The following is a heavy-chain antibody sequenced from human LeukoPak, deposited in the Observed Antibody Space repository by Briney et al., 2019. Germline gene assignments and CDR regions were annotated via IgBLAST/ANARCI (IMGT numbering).Heavy chain of an antibody. V-gene: IGHV3-23*01. CDR1: GFTFSSYA. D-gene: IGHD3-16*01. J-gene: IGHJ3*02. Sequence: GGSLRLSCAASGFTFSSYAMNLVRQAPGKGLEWVSGISGNSGNTYYAESVKGRFTISRDNSKKTLYLQMNSLRAEDTAMYYCATRVMIAITTRGAFHIWGQGTMVTVSS. CDR2: ISGNSGNT. CDR3: ATRVMIAITTRGAFHI.